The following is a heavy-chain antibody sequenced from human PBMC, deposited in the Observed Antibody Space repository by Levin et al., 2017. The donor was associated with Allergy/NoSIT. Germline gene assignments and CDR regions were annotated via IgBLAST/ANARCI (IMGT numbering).Heavy chain of an antibody. CDR1: GYTFTGYY. Sequence: GGSLRLSCKASGYTFTGYYIHWVRQAPGQGLEWMGWINPNSGGTNYAQKFQGRVTMTRDTSISTAYMEVTWLRSDDTAVYYCARVLGTMSGSWYPGSFDIWGQGTMVTVS. J-gene: IGHJ3*02. CDR2: INPNSGGT. V-gene: IGHV1-2*02. CDR3: ARVLGTMSGSWYPGSFDI. D-gene: IGHD6-13*01.